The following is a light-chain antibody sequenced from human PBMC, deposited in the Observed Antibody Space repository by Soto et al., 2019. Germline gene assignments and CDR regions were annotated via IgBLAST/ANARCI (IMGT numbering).Light chain of an antibody. V-gene: IGKV3-15*01. CDR2: GAS. CDR3: QQYNNWPPLT. J-gene: IGKJ4*01. Sequence: EIVMTQSPATLSVSPGERATVSCRASQFVGSNLAWYQQKPGQAPRLLIYGASTRATGIPARFSGSGPGTEFTLTISSLQSEDFALYYCQQYNNWPPLTFGGGTKVEIK. CDR1: QFVGSN.